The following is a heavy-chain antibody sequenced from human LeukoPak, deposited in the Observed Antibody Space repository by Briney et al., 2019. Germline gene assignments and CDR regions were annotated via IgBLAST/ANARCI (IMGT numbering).Heavy chain of an antibody. CDR3: ARVRGVSGP. D-gene: IGHD3-10*01. J-gene: IGHJ4*02. CDR1: GGSISSRSYY. V-gene: IGHV4-39*07. CDR2: INHSGST. Sequence: PSETLSLTCTVSGGSISSRSYYWGWIRQPPGKGLEWIGEINHSGSTNYNPSLKSRVTISVDTSKSQFSLKLSSVTAADTAVYYCARVRGVSGPWGQGTLVTVSS.